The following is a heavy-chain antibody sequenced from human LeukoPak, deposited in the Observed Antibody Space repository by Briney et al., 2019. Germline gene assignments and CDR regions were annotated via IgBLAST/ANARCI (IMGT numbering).Heavy chain of an antibody. CDR1: GFTFSSNW. D-gene: IGHD2-2*01. CDR2: INEDGGGR. V-gene: IGHV3-7*01. J-gene: IGHJ6*03. CDR3: ATRRCSIAACRASSYRCFDF. Sequence: PGGSLRLSCTASGFTFSSNWMTWVRQAPGKGLEWVANINEDGGGRYYVDSVKGRFTISRDNARNSVHLEVNNLRAEDTAVYYCATRRCSIAACRASSYRCFDFWGKGTTVIVS.